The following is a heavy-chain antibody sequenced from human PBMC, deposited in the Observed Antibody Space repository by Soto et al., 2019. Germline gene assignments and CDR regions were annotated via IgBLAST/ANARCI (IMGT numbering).Heavy chain of an antibody. V-gene: IGHV1-18*01. CDR1: GYTFTSYG. D-gene: IGHD6-13*01. CDR2: ISAYNGNT. Sequence: ASVKVSCKASGYTFTSYGISWVRQAPGQGLEWMGWISAYNGNTNYAQKLQGRVTMTTDTSTSTAYMELRSLRSDDTAVYYCAKTIAAAVPNWFDPWGQGTLVTVS. CDR3: AKTIAAAVPNWFDP. J-gene: IGHJ5*02.